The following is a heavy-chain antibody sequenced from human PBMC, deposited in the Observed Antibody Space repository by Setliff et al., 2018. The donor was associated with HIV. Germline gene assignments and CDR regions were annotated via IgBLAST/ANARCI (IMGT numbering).Heavy chain of an antibody. CDR3: ARATTYYYDSSGYYYPEYFQH. CDR1: GYTFIDYY. Sequence: GASVKVSCKTSGYTFIDYYIHWVRQAPGQGLEWMGWIYPNTGGTNYAQKFQGRVTMTRDTSISTAYMELSRLRSDDTAVYYCARATTYYYDSSGYYYPEYFQHWGQGTLVTVSS. CDR2: IYPNTGGT. J-gene: IGHJ1*01. D-gene: IGHD3-22*01. V-gene: IGHV1-2*02.